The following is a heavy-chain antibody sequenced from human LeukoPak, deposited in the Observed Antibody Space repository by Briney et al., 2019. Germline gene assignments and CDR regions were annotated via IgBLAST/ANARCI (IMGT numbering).Heavy chain of an antibody. CDR1: GYTFTSYY. CDR2: INPSGGST. J-gene: IGHJ6*03. CDR3: AREAMVRGETHQYYYYYYYMDV. V-gene: IGHV1-46*01. Sequence: ASVKVSCKASGYTFTSYYMHWVRQAPGQGLEWMGIINPSGGSTSYAQKFQGRVTMTRDMSTSTVYMELSSLRSEDTAVYYCAREAMVRGETHQYYYYYYYMDVWGKGTTVTISS. D-gene: IGHD3-10*01.